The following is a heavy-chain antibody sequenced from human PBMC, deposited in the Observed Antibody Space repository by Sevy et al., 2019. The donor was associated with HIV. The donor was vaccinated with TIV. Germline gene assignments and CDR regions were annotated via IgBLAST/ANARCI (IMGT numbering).Heavy chain of an antibody. J-gene: IGHJ6*02. V-gene: IGHV1-46*01. D-gene: IGHD6-13*01. CDR3: ASSDSSSWSALYYYYGMDV. CDR1: GYTFTSYY. Sequence: ASVKVSCKASGYTFTSYYIHWVRQAPGQGLEWMGIINPSGGSTSYAQKFQGRVTMTRDTSTSTVYMELSSLRSEDTAVYYCASSDSSSWSALYYYYGMDVWGQGTTVTVSS. CDR2: INPSGGST.